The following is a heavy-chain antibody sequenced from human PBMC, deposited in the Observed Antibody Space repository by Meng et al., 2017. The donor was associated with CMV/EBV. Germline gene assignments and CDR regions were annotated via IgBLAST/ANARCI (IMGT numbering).Heavy chain of an antibody. D-gene: IGHD5-18*01. J-gene: IGHJ5*02. CDR3: ARGDTATTSNWFDP. CDR2: IIPILGIA. CDR1: GGTFSSYA. V-gene: IGHV1-69*10. Sequence: SVKVSCKASGGTFSSYAISWVRQAPGQGLEWMGGIIPILGIANYAQKFQGRVTITADKSTSTAYMELSSLRSEDTAVYYCARGDTATTSNWFDPWGQVTLVTVSS.